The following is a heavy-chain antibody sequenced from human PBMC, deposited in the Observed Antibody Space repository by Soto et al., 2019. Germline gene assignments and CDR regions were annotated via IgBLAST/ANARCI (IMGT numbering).Heavy chain of an antibody. CDR2: IYPGDSDA. Sequence: GESLKIFCKASGYSFSNCWIAWVRQMPGKGLEWMGIIYPGDSDARYSPSFHGQVTMSVDKSLRTAFLQWSSLRASDTAMYYCARSEQLQMYDDYWGQGTLVTVSS. D-gene: IGHD6-6*01. CDR1: GYSFSNCW. V-gene: IGHV5-51*01. CDR3: ARSEQLQMYDDY. J-gene: IGHJ4*02.